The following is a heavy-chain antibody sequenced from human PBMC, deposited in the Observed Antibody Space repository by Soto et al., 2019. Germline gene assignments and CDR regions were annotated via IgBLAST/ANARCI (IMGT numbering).Heavy chain of an antibody. Sequence: GGSLRLSCAASGFTFSSYWMSWVRQAPGKGLEWVSNIKQDGSAKYYVDSVKGRFTISRDNAKNSLYLQMNSLRAEDTAVYYCARDRRSIAAAGTLYWGQGTLVTVSS. J-gene: IGHJ4*02. CDR3: ARDRRSIAAAGTLY. D-gene: IGHD6-13*01. V-gene: IGHV3-7*01. CDR2: IKQDGSAK. CDR1: GFTFSSYW.